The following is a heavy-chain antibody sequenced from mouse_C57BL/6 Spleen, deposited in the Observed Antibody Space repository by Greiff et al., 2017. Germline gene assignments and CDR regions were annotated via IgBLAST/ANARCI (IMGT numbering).Heavy chain of an antibody. V-gene: IGHV10-1*01. CDR3: VRGSYVFDY. CDR2: IRSKSNNYAT. J-gene: IGHJ2*01. Sequence: EVKLVESGGGLVQPKGSLKLSCAASGFSFNTYAMNWVRPAPGKGLEWVARIRSKSNNYATYYADSVKDRFTISRDDSERMLYLQMNNLKTEDTAMYYCVRGSYVFDYWGQGTTLTGSS. D-gene: IGHD1-1*02. CDR1: GFSFNTYA.